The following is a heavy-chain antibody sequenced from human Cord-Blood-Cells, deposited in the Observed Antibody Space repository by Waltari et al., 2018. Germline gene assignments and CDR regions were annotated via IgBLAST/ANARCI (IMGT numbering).Heavy chain of an antibody. V-gene: IGHV4-34*01. CDR1: GGSFSGYY. CDR2: INHSGST. Sequence: QVQLQQWGAGLLKPSETLSLTCAVYGGSFSGYYWSWIRQPPGKGLEWIGEINHSGSTNYNPSRKSRVTISVDTSKNQFSLKLSSVTAADTAVYYCARGGNARKNAADYFDYWGQGTLVTVSS. CDR3: ARGGNARKNAADYFDY. D-gene: IGHD6-25*01. J-gene: IGHJ4*02.